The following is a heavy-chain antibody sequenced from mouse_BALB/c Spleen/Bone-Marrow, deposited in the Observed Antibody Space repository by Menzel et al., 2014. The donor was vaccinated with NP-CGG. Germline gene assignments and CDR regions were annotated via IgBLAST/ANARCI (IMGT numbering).Heavy chain of an antibody. V-gene: IGHV1S33*01. Sequence: KQSGPELVKPGALVKISCKASGFTFRSYDINWVKQRPGQGLEWIGWIYPGDGSTKYNEKFKGKATLTADKSSSTAYMQLSSLTSDNSAVYFCARSGDSSGYGFAYWGQGTLVTVSA. D-gene: IGHD3-2*01. CDR3: ARSGDSSGYGFAY. J-gene: IGHJ3*01. CDR1: GFTFRSYD. CDR2: IYPGDGST.